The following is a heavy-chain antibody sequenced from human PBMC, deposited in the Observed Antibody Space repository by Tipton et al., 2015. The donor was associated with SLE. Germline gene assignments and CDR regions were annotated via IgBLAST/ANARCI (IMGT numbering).Heavy chain of an antibody. J-gene: IGHJ3*02. CDR3: ASEGGLRAFDI. Sequence: TLSLTCTVSGGSISSSGYYWSWIRQPPGKGLEWIGEINHSGSTNYNPSLKSRVTISVDTSKNQFSLKLSSVTAADTAVYYCASEGGLRAFDIWGQGTMVTVSS. V-gene: IGHV4-39*07. CDR1: GGSISSSGYY. CDR2: INHSGST. D-gene: IGHD3/OR15-3a*01.